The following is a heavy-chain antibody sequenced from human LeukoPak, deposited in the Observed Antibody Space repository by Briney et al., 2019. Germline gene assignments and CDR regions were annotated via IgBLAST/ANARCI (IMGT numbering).Heavy chain of an antibody. D-gene: IGHD6-19*01. Sequence: GGSLRLSCAASGFTFSSYEMNWVRQAPGKGLEWSSFIDSSGSTVFYADSVKDRFTISRDNAKNSLYLQMNSLRAEDTAVYYCVTEWLERFTHFDYWGRGTLVTVSS. CDR2: IDSSGSTV. J-gene: IGHJ4*02. CDR1: GFTFSSYE. CDR3: VTEWLERFTHFDY. V-gene: IGHV3-48*03.